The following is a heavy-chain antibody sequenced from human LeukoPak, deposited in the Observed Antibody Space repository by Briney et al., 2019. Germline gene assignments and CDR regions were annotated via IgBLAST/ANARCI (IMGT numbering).Heavy chain of an antibody. CDR3: ARYSSSVGWFDP. J-gene: IGHJ5*02. CDR1: GGSISSGGYY. D-gene: IGHD6-6*01. V-gene: IGHV4-39*01. Sequence: SETLSLTCTVSGGSISSGGYYWGWTRQHPGQGLEWIGYIYYSGTTYYNPSLKSRVTISVDTSRTQFSLKLSSVTAADTAVYYCARYSSSVGWFDPWGQGTLVTVSS. CDR2: IYYSGTT.